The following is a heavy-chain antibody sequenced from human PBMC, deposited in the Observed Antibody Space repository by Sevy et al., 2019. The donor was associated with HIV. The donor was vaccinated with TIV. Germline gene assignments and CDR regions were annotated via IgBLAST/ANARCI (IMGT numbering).Heavy chain of an antibody. Sequence: GGSLRLSCAASGFSFGDYAMHWVRQAPGKGPEWVSGISWNSVSLDYADSVKGRFTISRDNAKNSLFLQMNRLRSEDTALYYCAKDNRPATMSNSSYYYYYGMDVWGQWTTVTVSS. D-gene: IGHD6-6*01. CDR3: AKDNRPATMSNSSYYYYYGMDV. J-gene: IGHJ6*02. CDR1: GFSFGDYA. CDR2: ISWNSVSL. V-gene: IGHV3-9*01.